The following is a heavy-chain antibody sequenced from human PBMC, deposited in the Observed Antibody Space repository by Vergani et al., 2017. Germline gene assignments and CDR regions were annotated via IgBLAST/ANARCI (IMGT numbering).Heavy chain of an antibody. V-gene: IGHV4-61*02. CDR1: GGSISSGSYY. D-gene: IGHD3-9*01. Sequence: QVQLQESGPGLVKPSQTLSLTCTVSGGSISSGSYYWSWIRQPAGKGLEWIGRIYTSGSTNYTPSLKSRVTISVDTSKNQFSLKLSSVTAADTAVYYCARVDPYDMWTGYSLGAFDIWGQGTMVTVSS. CDR3: ARVDPYDMWTGYSLGAFDI. CDR2: IYTSGST. J-gene: IGHJ3*02.